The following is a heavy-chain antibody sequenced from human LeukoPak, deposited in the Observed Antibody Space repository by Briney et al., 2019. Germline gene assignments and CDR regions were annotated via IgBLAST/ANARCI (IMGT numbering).Heavy chain of an antibody. CDR3: ARIGYSSSSTDY. D-gene: IGHD6-6*01. CDR1: GFTFNNDW. V-gene: IGHV3-7*01. J-gene: IGHJ4*02. CDR2: IKEDGSVK. Sequence: GGSLRLSCAASGFTFNNDWMSWVRQAPGKGLEWVANIKEDGSVKYYVDSMKGRFTISRDNAKNSLYLQMSSLRVEDTAMYYCARIGYSSSSTDYWGQGTLVTVSS.